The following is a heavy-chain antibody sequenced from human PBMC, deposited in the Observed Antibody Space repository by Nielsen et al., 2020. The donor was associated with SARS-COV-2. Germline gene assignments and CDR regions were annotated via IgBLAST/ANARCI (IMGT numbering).Heavy chain of an antibody. V-gene: IGHV3-74*01. J-gene: IGHJ4*02. Sequence: GGSLRLSCATSGFAFSTYWMHWVRQAPGKGLVWVARINNDGSITNYADSVTGRFTISRDNAGNTLYLQMNSLGAEDTAVYACRRDGYNYDTFWGQGTRVTVSS. D-gene: IGHD5-24*01. CDR1: GFAFSTYW. CDR3: RRDGYNYDTF. CDR2: INNDGSIT.